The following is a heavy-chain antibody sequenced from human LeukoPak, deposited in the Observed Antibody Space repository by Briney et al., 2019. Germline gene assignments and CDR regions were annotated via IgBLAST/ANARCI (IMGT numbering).Heavy chain of an antibody. Sequence: ASVKVSCKASGYTFTSYGISWVRQAPGQGLEWMGLISAYNGNTNYAQKLQGRVTMTTDTSTSTAYMELRSLRSDDTAVYYCTRVDSSSLPLLYFDYWSQGTLVTVSS. V-gene: IGHV1-18*01. D-gene: IGHD6-13*01. CDR2: ISAYNGNT. CDR3: TRVDSSSLPLLYFDY. J-gene: IGHJ4*02. CDR1: GYTFTSYG.